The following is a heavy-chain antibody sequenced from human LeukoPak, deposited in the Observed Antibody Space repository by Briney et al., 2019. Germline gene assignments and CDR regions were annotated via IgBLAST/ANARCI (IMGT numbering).Heavy chain of an antibody. CDR3: ARDTYGSGNSYNAPLDY. D-gene: IGHD3-10*01. CDR2: INPDSGGT. Sequence: ASVKVSCKASGYTFSDYYMHWVRQAPGQGLEWMGWINPDSGGTKYAQKFQDRVTMTSDTSISTAYMELSRLRSDDTAMYYCARDTYGSGNSYNAPLDYWGQGTLVTVSS. V-gene: IGHV1-2*02. CDR1: GYTFSDYY. J-gene: IGHJ4*02.